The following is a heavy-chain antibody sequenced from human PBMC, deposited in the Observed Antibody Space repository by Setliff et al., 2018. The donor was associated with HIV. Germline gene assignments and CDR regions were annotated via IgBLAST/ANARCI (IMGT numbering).Heavy chain of an antibody. CDR3: VNGGSVGQFDY. J-gene: IGHJ4*02. CDR2: IDTDNGYR. Sequence: ASVKVSCKASGYTFSEYAIHWVRQAPGQRLEWMGRIDTDNGYRRYSPKLQGRVTITKDTSANTAYMEMSSLRSDDTAEYYCVNGGSVGQFDYWGQGTLVTVSS. V-gene: IGHV1-3*04. D-gene: IGHD3-16*01. CDR1: GYTFSEYA.